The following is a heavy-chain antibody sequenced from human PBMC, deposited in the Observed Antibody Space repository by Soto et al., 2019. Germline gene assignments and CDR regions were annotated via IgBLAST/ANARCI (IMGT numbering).Heavy chain of an antibody. CDR2: IYWDDDK. J-gene: IGHJ4*01. V-gene: IGHV2-5*02. Sequence: QITLKESGPTLVKPTQTLTLTCTFSGFSLSSTRVALGWIREPPGKALEWLALIYWDDDKRYSPFLKSRLTITKDTSKNQVVLTMTNMDPVDTATYYCAHSVVAGLGYYFDYWGQETLVTVSS. CDR1: GFSLSSTRVA. CDR3: AHSVVAGLGYYFDY. D-gene: IGHD6-19*01.